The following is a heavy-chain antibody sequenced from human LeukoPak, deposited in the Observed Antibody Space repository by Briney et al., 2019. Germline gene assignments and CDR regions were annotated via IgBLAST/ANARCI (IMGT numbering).Heavy chain of an antibody. CDR1: GFAFRTYA. V-gene: IGHV3-23*01. CDR2: ISGRGDST. Sequence: PGGSLRLSCAASGFAFRTYAMTWVRQAPARGLEWVAAISGRGDSTYYADSAEGRFTISRDNPKNTLYLQMNSLRAEDTAVYYCAKDGPYDTNAYYRSYFDYWGQGTLVTVSS. CDR3: AKDGPYDTNAYYRSYFDY. D-gene: IGHD3-22*01. J-gene: IGHJ4*02.